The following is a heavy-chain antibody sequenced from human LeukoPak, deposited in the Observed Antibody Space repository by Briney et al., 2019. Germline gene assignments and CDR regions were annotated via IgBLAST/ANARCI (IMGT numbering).Heavy chain of an antibody. J-gene: IGHJ5*02. Sequence: GGSLRLSCAASGFTFSRYGMQWVRQAPGKGLEWVAIITYDGTDKNYADSVKGRFTISRDNSKSTVYLQMNSLRAEDTAVYYCARDLGQYYDTSDNWFDPWGQGTLVTVSS. CDR1: GFTFSRYG. V-gene: IGHV3-30*03. CDR3: ARDLGQYYDTSDNWFDP. CDR2: ITYDGTDK. D-gene: IGHD3-22*01.